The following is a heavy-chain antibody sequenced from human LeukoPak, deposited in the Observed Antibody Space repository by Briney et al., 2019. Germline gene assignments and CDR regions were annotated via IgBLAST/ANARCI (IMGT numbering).Heavy chain of an antibody. Sequence: GKSLRLPCAASGFTFSSYGMHWVRQTPGKGLEWVALISFDGSIEYYADSVKGRFTISRDNSKNTLFLQMNSLRPEDTAVYYCAKDSDIAVAGSDDALDVWGQGTMVTVSS. CDR1: GFTFSSYG. V-gene: IGHV3-30*18. CDR3: AKDSDIAVAGSDDALDV. D-gene: IGHD6-19*01. J-gene: IGHJ3*01. CDR2: ISFDGSIE.